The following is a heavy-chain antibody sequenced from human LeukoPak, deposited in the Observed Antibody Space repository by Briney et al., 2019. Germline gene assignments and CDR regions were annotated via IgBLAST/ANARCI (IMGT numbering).Heavy chain of an antibody. CDR2: ITSSGTTT. CDR3: ARDPDYGDPY. CDR1: GFSFSDSY. Sequence: PGGSLRLSCSASGFSFSDSYMSWFRLSAEKGLEWIAYITSSGTTTEYAGSVKGRFTISRVNAKNSLYLQMNSLRPEDTAVYYCARDPDYGDPYWGQGTLVTVSS. V-gene: IGHV3-11*01. D-gene: IGHD4/OR15-4a*01. J-gene: IGHJ4*02.